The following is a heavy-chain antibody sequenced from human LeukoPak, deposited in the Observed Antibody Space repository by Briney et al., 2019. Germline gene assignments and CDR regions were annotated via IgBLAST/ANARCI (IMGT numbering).Heavy chain of an antibody. Sequence: GGSLRLSCAASGFTFSNCWMHWVRQAPGKGLVWVSRVNTDGSYTTYADSVKGRFTISRDNAKNTLFLQMNSLRADDTAVYYCTKDLTGEVDYWGQGALVTVSS. V-gene: IGHV3-74*01. CDR1: GFTFSNCW. CDR3: TKDLTGEVDY. CDR2: VNTDGSYT. D-gene: IGHD7-27*01. J-gene: IGHJ4*02.